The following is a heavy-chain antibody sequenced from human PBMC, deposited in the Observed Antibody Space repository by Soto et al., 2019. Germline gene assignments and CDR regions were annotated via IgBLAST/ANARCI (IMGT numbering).Heavy chain of an antibody. V-gene: IGHV4-4*02. CDR3: ARDEYCSGGSCYSGWFDP. D-gene: IGHD2-15*01. J-gene: IGHJ5*02. Sequence: QVQLQESGPGLVKPSGTLSLTCAVSGGSISSSNWWSWVRQPPGKGLEWIGEIYHSGSTNYNPSLKSRVTISVDKSKNQFSLKLSSVTAADTAVYYCARDEYCSGGSCYSGWFDPWGLGTLVTVSS. CDR2: IYHSGST. CDR1: GGSISSSNW.